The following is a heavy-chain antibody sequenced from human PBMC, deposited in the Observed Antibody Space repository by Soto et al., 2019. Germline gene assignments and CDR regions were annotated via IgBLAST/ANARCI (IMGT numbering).Heavy chain of an antibody. CDR3: ASSPTVTTPFAWFDY. D-gene: IGHD4-17*01. J-gene: IGHJ4*02. CDR1: GGTSSSYA. Sequence: QLQLLQSGAEVKKPGSSVKVSCKASGGTSSSYAISWVRQAPGQGLEWMGGIIPIFGTANYAQKFQGRVTITADESTSTAYMELSSLRSEDTAVYYCASSPTVTTPFAWFDYWGQGTLVTVSS. CDR2: IIPIFGTA. V-gene: IGHV1-69*01.